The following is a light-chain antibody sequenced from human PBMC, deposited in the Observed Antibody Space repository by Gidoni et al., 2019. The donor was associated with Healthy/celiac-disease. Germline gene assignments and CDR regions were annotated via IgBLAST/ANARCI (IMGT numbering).Light chain of an antibody. J-gene: IGKJ1*01. CDR2: GAS. CDR3: QQNYNWPWT. Sequence: ETVMTQSPAPLSVSPGERATLSCRASQSVSSNLAWYQQKPGQAPRLLIYGASTRATGIPARFSGSGSGTEFTLTISSLQSEDFAVYYCQQNYNWPWTFGQGTKVEIK. V-gene: IGKV3-15*01. CDR1: QSVSSN.